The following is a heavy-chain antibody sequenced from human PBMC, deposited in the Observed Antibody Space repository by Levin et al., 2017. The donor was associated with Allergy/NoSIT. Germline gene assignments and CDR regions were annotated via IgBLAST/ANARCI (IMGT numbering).Heavy chain of an antibody. J-gene: IGHJ3*02. CDR3: ARDGSFGVGAFDI. CDR2: INHSGST. D-gene: IGHD3-3*01. Sequence: PSETLSLTCAVYGGSFSGYYWSWIRQPPGKGLEWIGEINHSGSTNYNPSLKSRVTISVDTSKNQFSLKLNSVTAADTAVYYCARDGSFGVGAFDIWGQGTMVTVSS. V-gene: IGHV4-34*01. CDR1: GGSFSGYY.